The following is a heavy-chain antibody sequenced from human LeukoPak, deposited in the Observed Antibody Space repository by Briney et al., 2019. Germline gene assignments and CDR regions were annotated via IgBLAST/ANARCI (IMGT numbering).Heavy chain of an antibody. J-gene: IGHJ4*02. CDR2: ISYDGSNK. D-gene: IGHD7-27*01. CDR1: GFTFSSYG. CDR3: AKDLPGAPGD. Sequence: GGSLRLSCAASGFTFSSYGMHWVRQAPGKGLEWVAVISYDGSNKYYADSVKGRFTISRDNSKNTLYLQMNSLRAEDTAVYYCAKDLPGAPGDWGQGTLVTVSS. V-gene: IGHV3-30*18.